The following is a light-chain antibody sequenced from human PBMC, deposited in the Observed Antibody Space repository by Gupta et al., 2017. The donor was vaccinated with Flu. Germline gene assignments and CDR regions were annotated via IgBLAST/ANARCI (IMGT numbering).Light chain of an antibody. J-gene: IGKJ1*01. CDR1: QSVSGSY. CDR3: QVYGNSQA. V-gene: IGKV3-20*01. Sequence: EIVLTQSPGTLSLSPGERATLSCRASQSVSGSYLGRYQQKPGQAPRLLIYVASSMAPGIPDRFSCPGSGTEFTLTVSRREPEDFAVYYWQVYGNSQAFGQGTKVEIK. CDR2: VAS.